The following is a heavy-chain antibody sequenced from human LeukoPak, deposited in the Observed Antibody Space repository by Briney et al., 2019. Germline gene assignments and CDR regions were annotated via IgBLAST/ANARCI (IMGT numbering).Heavy chain of an antibody. CDR1: GYTFTGYY. CDR3: ARDGGGIAARPEYYYYMDV. Sequence: ASVKVSCKASGYTFTGYYIHWVRQAPGQGLEWMGWIDPNSGGTNYAQNFQGRVTMTRDTSISTAYMELSRLRSDDTAVYYCARDGGGIAARPEYYYYMDVWGKGTTVTVSS. CDR2: IDPNSGGT. J-gene: IGHJ6*03. D-gene: IGHD6-6*01. V-gene: IGHV1-2*02.